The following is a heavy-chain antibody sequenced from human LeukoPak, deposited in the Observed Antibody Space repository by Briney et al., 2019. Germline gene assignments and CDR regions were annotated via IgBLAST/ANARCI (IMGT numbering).Heavy chain of an antibody. J-gene: IGHJ4*02. CDR3: ARLWGTQLIDY. V-gene: IGHV5-51*01. CDR2: IYPGDSDT. D-gene: IGHD7-27*01. CDR1: GYSFAPYW. Sequence: GESLKISCTSSGYSFAPYWIGWVRRMPGKGLEWMGLIYPGDSDTRYSPSFQGQVTISADKSISTAYLQWSSLKASDTAMYYCARLWGTQLIDYWGQGTLVTVSS.